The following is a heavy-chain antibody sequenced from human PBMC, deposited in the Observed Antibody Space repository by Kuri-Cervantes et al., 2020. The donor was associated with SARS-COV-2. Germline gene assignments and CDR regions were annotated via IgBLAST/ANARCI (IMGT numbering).Heavy chain of an antibody. J-gene: IGHJ4*02. CDR1: GFTFSSYW. V-gene: IGHV3-7*01. D-gene: IGHD6-13*01. CDR3: ARVLAAAGHAAEFDY. CDR2: IKQDGSEK. Sequence: GESLKISCAASGFTFSSYWMSWVRQAPGKGLEWVANIKQDGSEKYYVDSVKGRFTISRDNAKNSLYLQMNSLRAEDTAVYYCARVLAAAGHAAEFDYWGQGTLVTVSS.